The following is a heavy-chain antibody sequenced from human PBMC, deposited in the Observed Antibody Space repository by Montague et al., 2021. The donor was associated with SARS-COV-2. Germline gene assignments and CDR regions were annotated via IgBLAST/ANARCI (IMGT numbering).Heavy chain of an antibody. CDR2: ISYDGSNK. D-gene: IGHD3-22*01. J-gene: IGHJ6*02. V-gene: IGHV3-30-3*01. CDR1: GFTFSNYA. CDR3: ARVIVVGYYGMDV. Sequence: SLRLSFAASGFTFSNYAMHWVRQAPGKGLEWVAVISYDGSNKYYADSVKGRFTTSRDNSKDTLYLQMNSLRAEDTAVYYCARVIVVGYYGMDVWGQGTTVTASS.